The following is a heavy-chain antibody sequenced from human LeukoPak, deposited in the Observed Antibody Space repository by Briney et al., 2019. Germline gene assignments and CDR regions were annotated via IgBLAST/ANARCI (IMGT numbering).Heavy chain of an antibody. J-gene: IGHJ4*02. D-gene: IGHD3-22*01. CDR2: INHSGST. Sequence: SETLSLTCAVYGGSFSGYYWSWIRQPPGKGLEWIGEINHSGSTNYNPSLKSRVTISVDTSKNQFSLKLSSVTAADTAVYYCARSAQFYYDSSGYYSSRLPPSYHFDYWGQGTLVTVSS. V-gene: IGHV4-34*01. CDR3: ARSAQFYYDSSGYYSSRLPPSYHFDY. CDR1: GGSFSGYY.